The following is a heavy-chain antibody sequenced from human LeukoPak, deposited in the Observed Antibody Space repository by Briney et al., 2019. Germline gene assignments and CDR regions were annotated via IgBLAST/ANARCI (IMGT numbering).Heavy chain of an antibody. CDR2: MYYSGST. CDR3: ARDGKRGWNDR. CDR1: GGSISSSRYY. D-gene: IGHD1-1*01. V-gene: IGHV4-39*07. J-gene: IGHJ5*02. Sequence: PSETLSLTCTVSGGSISSSRYYWGWIRQPPGKGLEWIGSMYYSGSTYYNPSLKSRVTISVDTSKNQFSLKLSSVTAADTAVYYCARDGKRGWNDRWGQGTLVTVSS.